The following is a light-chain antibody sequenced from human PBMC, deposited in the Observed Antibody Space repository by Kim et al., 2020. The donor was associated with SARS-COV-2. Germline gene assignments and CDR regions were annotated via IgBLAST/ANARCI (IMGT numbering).Light chain of an antibody. CDR2: AAS. V-gene: IGKV3-15*01. Sequence: STGERAIRSCRASEDVNSNLAWYQQTPGQAPRLLIYAASTRATGIPVRFSGGGSETEFTLTISSLLSEDSAVYYCQQYDKWPPAYTFGQGTKLEI. J-gene: IGKJ2*01. CDR1: EDVNSN. CDR3: QQYDKWPPAYT.